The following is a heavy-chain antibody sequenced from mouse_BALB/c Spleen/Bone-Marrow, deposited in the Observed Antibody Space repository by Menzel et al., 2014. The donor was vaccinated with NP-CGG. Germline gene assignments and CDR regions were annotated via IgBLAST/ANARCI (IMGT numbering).Heavy chain of an antibody. D-gene: IGHD2-1*01. CDR1: GFTFSSYG. Sequence: EVQLVESGGDLVKPGGSLKLSCAASGFTFSSYGMSWVRQTPDKRLEWVATIISGGSYTYYPDSVKGRFTISRDDAKNTLYLQMSSLKSEDTAMYYCARPATMYYLDYWGQGTTLTVSS. CDR3: ARPATMYYLDY. V-gene: IGHV5-6*01. CDR2: IISGGSYT. J-gene: IGHJ2*01.